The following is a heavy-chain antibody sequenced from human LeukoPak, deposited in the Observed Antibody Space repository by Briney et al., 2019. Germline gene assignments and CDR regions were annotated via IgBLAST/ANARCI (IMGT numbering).Heavy chain of an antibody. CDR2: INPSGGST. Sequence: ASVKASCKASGYTFTSYYMHWVRQAPGQGLEWMGIINPSGGSTSNAQKFQGRVTMTRETSTSTVYMELSSLRSEDTAVYYCARAEHYDILTGYPPPGYFDYWGQGTLVTVSS. CDR1: GYTFTSYY. V-gene: IGHV1-46*01. CDR3: ARAEHYDILTGYPPPGYFDY. J-gene: IGHJ4*02. D-gene: IGHD3-9*01.